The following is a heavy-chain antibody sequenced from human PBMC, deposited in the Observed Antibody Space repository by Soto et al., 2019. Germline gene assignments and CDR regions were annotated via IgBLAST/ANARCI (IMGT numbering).Heavy chain of an antibody. CDR1: GYTFTSYG. CDR2: ISAYNGNT. D-gene: IGHD4-17*01. Sequence: ASVKVSCKASGYTFTSYGISWVRQAPGQGLEWMGWISAYNGNTNYAQKLQGRVTMTTDTSTSTAYMELRSLRSDDTAVYYCARDRQPHIMTPVTTCYYWGQGTLVTVSS. V-gene: IGHV1-18*01. CDR3: ARDRQPHIMTPVTTCYY. J-gene: IGHJ4*02.